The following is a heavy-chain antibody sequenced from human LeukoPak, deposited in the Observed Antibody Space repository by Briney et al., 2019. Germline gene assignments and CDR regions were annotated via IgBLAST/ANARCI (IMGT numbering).Heavy chain of an antibody. CDR3: AKPTIFGVVYY. Sequence: GGSLRLSCAASGFTFSSHAMSWVRQAPGKGLEWVSAISGSGGSTYYADSVKGRFTISRDNSKNTLYLQMNSLRAEDTAVYYCAKPTIFGVVYYWGQGTLVTVSS. V-gene: IGHV3-23*01. CDR1: GFTFSSHA. J-gene: IGHJ4*02. CDR2: ISGSGGST. D-gene: IGHD3-3*01.